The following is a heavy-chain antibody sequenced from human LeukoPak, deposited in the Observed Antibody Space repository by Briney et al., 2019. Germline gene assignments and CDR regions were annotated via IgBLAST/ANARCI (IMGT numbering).Heavy chain of an antibody. Sequence: SETLSLTCTVSGGSISSYYWNWIRQPPGKGLDWIGRIYSGGSTNYNPSLKSRVTMSVDTSKNQFSLKLSSVTAADTAVYYCARVYCSGGSCYSGFDYWGQGTLVTVSS. CDR3: ARVYCSGGSCYSGFDY. CDR2: IYSGGST. J-gene: IGHJ4*02. CDR1: GGSISSYY. D-gene: IGHD2-15*01. V-gene: IGHV4-4*07.